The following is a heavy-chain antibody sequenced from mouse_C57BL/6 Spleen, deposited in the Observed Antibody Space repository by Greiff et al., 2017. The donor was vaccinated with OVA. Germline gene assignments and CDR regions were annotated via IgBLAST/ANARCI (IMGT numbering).Heavy chain of an antibody. CDR2: ISSGSSTI. V-gene: IGHV5-17*01. CDR1: GFTFSDYG. CDR3: ARAYYGSSAMDY. Sequence: DVKLVESGGGLVKPGGSLKLSCAASGFTFSDYGMHWVRQAPEKGLEWVAYISSGSSTIYYADTVKGRFTISRDNAKNTLFLQMTSLRSEDTAMYYCARAYYGSSAMDYWGQGTSVTVSS. J-gene: IGHJ4*01. D-gene: IGHD1-1*01.